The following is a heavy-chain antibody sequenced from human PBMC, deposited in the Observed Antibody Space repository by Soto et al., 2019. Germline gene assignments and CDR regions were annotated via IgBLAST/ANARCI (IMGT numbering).Heavy chain of an antibody. Sequence: SVKVSCKASGFTFTSSAVQWVRQARGQRLEWIGWIVVGSGNTNYAQKFQERVTITRDMSTSTAYMELSRLRSDDTAVYYCARDLGDNDAFDIWGQGTMVTVSS. CDR3: ARDLGDNDAFDI. CDR1: GFTFTSSA. J-gene: IGHJ3*02. V-gene: IGHV1-58*01. D-gene: IGHD4-17*01. CDR2: IVVGSGNT.